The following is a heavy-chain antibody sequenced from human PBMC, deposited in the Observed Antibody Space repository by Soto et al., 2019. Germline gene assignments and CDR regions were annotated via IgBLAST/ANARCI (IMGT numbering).Heavy chain of an antibody. CDR3: ARLNSVTYGMDV. D-gene: IGHD4-17*01. Sequence: SETLSLTCTVSGGSISSDYWSWIRQPPGKGLEWIGYIYYSGSTNYNPSLKSRVTISVDTSKNQFSLKLSSVTAADTAVYYCARLNSVTYGMDVWGKGTTVTVSS. J-gene: IGHJ6*04. V-gene: IGHV4-59*08. CDR2: IYYSGST. CDR1: GGSISSDY.